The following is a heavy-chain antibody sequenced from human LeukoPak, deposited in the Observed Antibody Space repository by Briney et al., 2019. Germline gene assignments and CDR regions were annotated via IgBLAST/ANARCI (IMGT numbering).Heavy chain of an antibody. CDR1: GGSFSGYY. J-gene: IGHJ4*02. CDR3: ARGRSYGDYFDY. CDR2: INHSGST. D-gene: IGHD4-17*01. V-gene: IGHV4-34*01. Sequence: SETLSLTCAVYGGSFSGYYWSWIRQPPGKGLEWIGEINHSGSTNYNPSLKSRVTISVDTSKNQFSLKLSSVTAADTAVYCCARGRSYGDYFDYWGQGTLVTVSS.